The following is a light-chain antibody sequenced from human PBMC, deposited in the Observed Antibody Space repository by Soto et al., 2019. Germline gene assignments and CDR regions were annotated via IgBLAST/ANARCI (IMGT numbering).Light chain of an antibody. CDR1: QSVTTW. CDR2: KAS. CDR3: QQYSTYPIT. J-gene: IGKJ5*01. Sequence: DIQMTQSPSTLSGSVGDRVTITCRASQSVTTWLAWYQQKPGKAPKLLIYKASNLESGLPSRFTGSGSGTEFTLTISSLQSDDFATYYCQQYSTYPITFGQGTRLEIK. V-gene: IGKV1-5*03.